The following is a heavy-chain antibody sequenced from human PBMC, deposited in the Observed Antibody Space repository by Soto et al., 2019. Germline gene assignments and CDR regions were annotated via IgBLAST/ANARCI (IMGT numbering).Heavy chain of an antibody. J-gene: IGHJ6*03. Sequence: ASVKVCCKASGYTFTSYDINWVRPATGQGLEWMGWMNPNSGNTGYAQKFQGRVTMTRNTSISTAYMELSSLRSEDTAVYYCARASNYVFWRGYYFYYYYYMAVWGKGTTVTVSS. CDR3: ARASNYVFWRGYYFYYYYYMAV. D-gene: IGHD3-3*01. CDR2: MNPNSGNT. CDR1: GYTFTSYD. V-gene: IGHV1-8*01.